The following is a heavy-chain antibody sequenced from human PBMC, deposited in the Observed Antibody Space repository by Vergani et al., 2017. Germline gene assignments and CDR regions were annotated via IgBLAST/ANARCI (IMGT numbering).Heavy chain of an antibody. CDR3: ARAEALVVVPAAGYNWFDP. Sequence: QVQLVQSGAEVKKPGSSVKVSCKASGGTFSSYAISWVRQAPGQGLEWMGGIIPIFGTANYAQKFQGRVTITADKSTSTAYMELGSLRSEDTAVYYCARAEALVVVPAAGYNWFDPWGQGTLVTVSS. CDR2: IIPIFGTA. D-gene: IGHD2-2*01. V-gene: IGHV1-69*06. J-gene: IGHJ5*02. CDR1: GGTFSSYA.